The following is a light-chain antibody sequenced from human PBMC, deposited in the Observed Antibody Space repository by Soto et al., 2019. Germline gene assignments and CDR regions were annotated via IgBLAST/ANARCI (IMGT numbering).Light chain of an antibody. CDR3: SSFASSNTGV. J-gene: IGLJ3*02. CDR1: SSDVGAYNY. V-gene: IGLV2-8*01. Sequence: QSALTQPPSASGSPGQSVTISCTGTSSDVGAYNYVSWYQQHAGKAPKLVIYEVTKRPSGVPHRFSGSKSANTASLTVSELQAEDEADYYCSSFASSNTGVFGGGTKLTLL. CDR2: EVT.